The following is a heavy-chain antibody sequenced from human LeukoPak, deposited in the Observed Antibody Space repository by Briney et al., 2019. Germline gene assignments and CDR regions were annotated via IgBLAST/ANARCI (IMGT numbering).Heavy chain of an antibody. CDR2: IFTSGST. Sequence: SETLSLTCTVSGGSISSYCWSWVRQPPGKGLEWIGYIFTSGSTDYNPSIKSRVTMSVDTSKNQLSMELRFLTAADTAVYYCATSHDVKTAPYDLWGQGTLVTVSS. CDR1: GGSISSYC. CDR3: ATSHDVKTAPYDL. J-gene: IGHJ5*02. V-gene: IGHV4-4*09. D-gene: IGHD2-21*01.